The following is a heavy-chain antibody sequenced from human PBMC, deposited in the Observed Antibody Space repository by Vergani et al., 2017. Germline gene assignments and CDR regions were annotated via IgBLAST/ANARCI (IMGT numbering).Heavy chain of an antibody. Sequence: QMPLVQSGPEVKKPGTSVKVSCKASGFTFTSSAMQWVRQPRGQRLEWIGWIVVGSGNTNYAQKFQERVTITRDMSTSTAYMELSSLRSEDTAVYYCAADSGMATITGWYFDLWGRGTLVTVSS. J-gene: IGHJ2*01. CDR1: GFTFTSSA. CDR2: IVVGSGNT. D-gene: IGHD5-24*01. V-gene: IGHV1-58*02. CDR3: AADSGMATITGWYFDL.